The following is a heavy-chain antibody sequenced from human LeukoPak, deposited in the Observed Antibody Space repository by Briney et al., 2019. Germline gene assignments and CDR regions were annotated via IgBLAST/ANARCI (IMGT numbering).Heavy chain of an antibody. CDR3: AKDFGGSDYDWYFDL. Sequence: GGSLRLSCAASGFTFSAYWMHWVRQAPGKGLVWVSRMNSDGSSISYADPVKGRFTISRDNSRNILYLQMNSLRAEDTAIYYCAKDFGGSDYDWYFDLWGRGTVVTVSS. V-gene: IGHV3-74*01. CDR1: GFTFSAYW. J-gene: IGHJ2*01. CDR2: MNSDGSSI. D-gene: IGHD1-26*01.